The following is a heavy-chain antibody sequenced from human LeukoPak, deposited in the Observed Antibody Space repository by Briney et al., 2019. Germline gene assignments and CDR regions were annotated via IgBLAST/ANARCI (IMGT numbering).Heavy chain of an antibody. CDR2: IYPSDSDT. Sequence: GEPLKISCKGSGYSFPTYWIAWVRHMPGKGLEWMGIIYPSDSDTRFSPSFQGQVTISADKSISTASLQWSSLRASDTAIYYCAPLAPFHYGSGTSHFDYWGQGTLVTVSS. CDR3: APLAPFHYGSGTSHFDY. V-gene: IGHV5-51*01. D-gene: IGHD3-10*01. CDR1: GYSFPTYW. J-gene: IGHJ4*02.